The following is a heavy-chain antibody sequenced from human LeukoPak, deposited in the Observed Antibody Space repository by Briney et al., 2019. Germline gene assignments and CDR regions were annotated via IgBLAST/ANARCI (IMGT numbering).Heavy chain of an antibody. V-gene: IGHV3-30-3*01. CDR2: ISYDGSNK. CDR3: AREGHYYDSSGYRYLDY. Sequence: GGSLRLSCAASGFTFSSYAMHWVRQAPGKGLEWVAVISYDGSNKYYADSVKGRFTISRDNSKNTLYLQMNSLRAEDTAVYYCAREGHYYDSSGYRYLDYWGQGTLVTVSS. J-gene: IGHJ4*02. D-gene: IGHD3-22*01. CDR1: GFTFSSYA.